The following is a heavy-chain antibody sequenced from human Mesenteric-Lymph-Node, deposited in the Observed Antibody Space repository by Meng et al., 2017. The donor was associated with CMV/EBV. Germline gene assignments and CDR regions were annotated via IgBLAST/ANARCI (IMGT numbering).Heavy chain of an antibody. Sequence: GGSLRLSCIVSGFTFSDYSMNWVRQAPGKGLEWVSSISSSYYIYDADSVRGRFTISRDNAKNSLYLQMNSLRAEDTAVYYCARGVGSHDFWSAHSYYYGMDVWGQGTTVTVSS. CDR3: ARGVGSHDFWSAHSYYYGMDV. V-gene: IGHV3-21*01. CDR1: GFTFSDYS. D-gene: IGHD3-3*01. J-gene: IGHJ6*02. CDR2: ISSSYYI.